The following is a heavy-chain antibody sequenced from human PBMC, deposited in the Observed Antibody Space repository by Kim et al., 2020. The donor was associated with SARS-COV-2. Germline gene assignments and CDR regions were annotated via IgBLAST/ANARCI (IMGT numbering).Heavy chain of an antibody. D-gene: IGHD3-3*01. V-gene: IGHV4-59*13. J-gene: IGHJ4*02. CDR1: GGSISSYY. CDR3: ARTRIHYDFWSGYYFDY. Sequence: SETLSLTCTVSGGSISSYYWSWIRQPPGKGLEWIGYIYYSGSTNYNPSLKSRVTISVDTSKNQFSLKLSSVTAADTAVYYCARTRIHYDFWSGYYFDYWGQGTLVTVSS. CDR2: IYYSGST.